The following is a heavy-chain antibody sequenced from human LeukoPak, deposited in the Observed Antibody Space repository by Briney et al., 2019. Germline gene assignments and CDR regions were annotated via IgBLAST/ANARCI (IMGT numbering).Heavy chain of an antibody. CDR3: ARGATNFDY. J-gene: IGHJ4*02. V-gene: IGHV3-21*01. Sequence: GSLRLSCAASGFTFSTYNMNWFRQAPGKGLEYVSSISSSNSYIYYADSVKGRFTISRDNAKNSLYLQMNSLRAEDTAVYYCARGATNFDYWGQGTLDTVSS. CDR2: ISSSNSYI. CDR1: GFTFSTYN.